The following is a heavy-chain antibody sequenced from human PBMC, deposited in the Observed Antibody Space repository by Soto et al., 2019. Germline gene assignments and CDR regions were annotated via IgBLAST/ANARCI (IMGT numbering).Heavy chain of an antibody. Sequence: RASVKVSCKASGYTFTSYGISWVRQAPGQGLEWMGWISAYNGNTNYAQKLQGRVTMTTDTSTSTAYMELRSLRSDDTAVYYCARDREWYCSSTSCYFIPFDYWGQGTLVTVSS. CDR2: ISAYNGNT. V-gene: IGHV1-18*01. CDR3: ARDREWYCSSTSCYFIPFDY. D-gene: IGHD2-2*01. CDR1: GYTFTSYG. J-gene: IGHJ4*02.